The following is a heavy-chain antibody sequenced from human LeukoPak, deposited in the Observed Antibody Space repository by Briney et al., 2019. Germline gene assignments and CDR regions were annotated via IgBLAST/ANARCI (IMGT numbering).Heavy chain of an antibody. D-gene: IGHD5-24*01. CDR1: GGSISSYY. J-gene: IGHJ4*02. Sequence: PSETLFLTCTVSGGSISSYYWSWIRQPPGKGLEWIGYIYYSGSTNYNPSLKSRVTISVDTSKNQFSLKLSSVTAADTAVYYCASTRRDGYNYGLDYWGQGTLVTVSS. CDR3: ASTRRDGYNYGLDY. CDR2: IYYSGST. V-gene: IGHV4-59*01.